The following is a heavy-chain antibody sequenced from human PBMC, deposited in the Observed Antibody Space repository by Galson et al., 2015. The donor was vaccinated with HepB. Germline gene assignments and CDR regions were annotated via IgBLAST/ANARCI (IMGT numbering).Heavy chain of an antibody. CDR3: ARVEGDTTYWNY. V-gene: IGHV3-7*03. D-gene: IGHD1-1*01. Sequence: SLRLSCAASGFTFSSSWMSWVRQAPGKGLEWVANVKQDGSEKYYVDSVKGRFTISRDNAKSSLYLQMDSLRAEDTAVYYCARVEGDTTYWNYWGQGTLVTVSS. J-gene: IGHJ4*02. CDR2: VKQDGSEK. CDR1: GFTFSSSW.